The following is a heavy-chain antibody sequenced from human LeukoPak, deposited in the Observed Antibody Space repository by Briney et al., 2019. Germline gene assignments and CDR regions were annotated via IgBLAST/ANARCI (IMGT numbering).Heavy chain of an antibody. V-gene: IGHV3-9*01. CDR1: GFTFDDYA. CDR3: AKDGQAARPHYYFDY. CDR2: ISWNSGSI. Sequence: GGSLRLSCAASGFTFDDYAMHWVRQAPGKGLEWVSGISWNSGSIGYADSVKGRFTISRDNAKNSLYLQMNSLRAEDTALYYCAKDGQAARPHYYFDYWGQGTLVTVSS. J-gene: IGHJ4*02. D-gene: IGHD6-6*01.